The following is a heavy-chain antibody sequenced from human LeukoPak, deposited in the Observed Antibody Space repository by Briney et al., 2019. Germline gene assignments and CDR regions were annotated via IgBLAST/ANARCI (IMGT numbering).Heavy chain of an antibody. V-gene: IGHV3-53*01. J-gene: IGHJ3*02. CDR3: AKDGLDIVVVVAATAGMGAFDI. CDR2: IYSGGST. D-gene: IGHD2-15*01. CDR1: GFSVSSNY. Sequence: GGSLRLSCAASGFSVSSNYMSWVRQAPGKGLEWVSFIYSGGSTYYADSVKGRYTISRDNSKNTLYLQMNSLRAEDTAVYYCAKDGLDIVVVVAATAGMGAFDIWGQGTMVTVSS.